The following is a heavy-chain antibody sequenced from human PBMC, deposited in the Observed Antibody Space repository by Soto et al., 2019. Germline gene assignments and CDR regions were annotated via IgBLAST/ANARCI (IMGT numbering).Heavy chain of an antibody. V-gene: IGHV1-46*01. CDR2: INPSGGST. CDR3: ARRPILTTYFDY. CDR1: GYTFTSYY. Sequence: GASVKVSCKASGYTFTSYYRHWVGQAPGQGLEWMGIINPSGGSTSYAQKFQGRVTMTRDTSTSTVYMELSSLRSEDTAVYYCARRPILTTYFDYWGQGTLVNVS. D-gene: IGHD1-1*01. J-gene: IGHJ4*02.